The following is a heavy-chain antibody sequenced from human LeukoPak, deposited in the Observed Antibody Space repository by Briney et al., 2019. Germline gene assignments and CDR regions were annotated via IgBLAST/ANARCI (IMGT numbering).Heavy chain of an antibody. Sequence: GGSLRLSCAASGFTFSSYAMSWVRQAPGKRLEWVSAISGSGGSTYYADSVKGRFTISRDNSKNTLYLQMNSLRAEDTAVYYCAKFADSSGYYRYYFDYWGQGTLVTVSS. CDR1: GFTFSSYA. CDR2: ISGSGGST. V-gene: IGHV3-23*01. D-gene: IGHD3-22*01. J-gene: IGHJ4*02. CDR3: AKFADSSGYYRYYFDY.